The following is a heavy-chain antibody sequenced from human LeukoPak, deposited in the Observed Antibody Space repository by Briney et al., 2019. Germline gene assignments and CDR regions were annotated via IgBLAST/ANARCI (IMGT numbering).Heavy chain of an antibody. CDR3: AKEGYYYDSSGYNYYYGMDV. D-gene: IGHD3-22*01. J-gene: IGHJ6*02. V-gene: IGHV3-74*01. CDR1: GFTFSRYW. Sequence: GGSLRLSCAASGFTFSRYWMFWVRQAPGKGLVWVSRINSDGTSTNYADSVKGRFTISRDNTKSTVYLQMNSLRAEDTAVYYCAKEGYYYDSSGYNYYYGMDVWGQGTTVTVSS. CDR2: INSDGTST.